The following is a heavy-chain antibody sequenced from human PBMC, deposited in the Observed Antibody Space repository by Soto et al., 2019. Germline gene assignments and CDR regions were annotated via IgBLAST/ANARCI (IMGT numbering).Heavy chain of an antibody. Sequence: GGSLRLSCAASGFTFSSYAMHWVRQAPGKGLEWVAVISYDGSNKYYADSVKGRFTISRDNSKNTLYLQMNSLRAEDTAVYYCAREQWLVTPYYYYGMDVWGQGTTVTVSS. CDR1: GFTFSSYA. CDR3: AREQWLVTPYYYYGMDV. D-gene: IGHD6-19*01. V-gene: IGHV3-30-3*01. J-gene: IGHJ6*02. CDR2: ISYDGSNK.